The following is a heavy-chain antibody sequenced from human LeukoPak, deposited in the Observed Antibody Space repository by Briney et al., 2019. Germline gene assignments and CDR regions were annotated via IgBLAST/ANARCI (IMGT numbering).Heavy chain of an antibody. J-gene: IGHJ6*03. CDR3: ANIRSNYYYMDV. D-gene: IGHD1-14*01. Sequence: PGGPRKPSGAASESPFSSKGMHWARQAPGKGRGWVAFIRYDGSNKYYADSVKGRFTISRDNSKNTLYLQMNSLRAEDTAVYYCANIRSNYYYMDVWGKGTTVTISS. CDR1: ESPFSSKG. V-gene: IGHV3-30*02. CDR2: IRYDGSNK.